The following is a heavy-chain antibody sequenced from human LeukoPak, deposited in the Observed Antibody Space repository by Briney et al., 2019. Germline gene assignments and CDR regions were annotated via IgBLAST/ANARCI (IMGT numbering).Heavy chain of an antibody. CDR2: INHSGST. Sequence: PLETLSLTCAVYGGSFSGYYWSWIRQPPGKGLEWIGEINHSGSTNYNPSLKSRVTISVDTSKNQFSLKLSSVTAADTAVYYCARGYSSGWYPRGMDVWGQGTTVTVSS. CDR1: GGSFSGYY. CDR3: ARGYSSGWYPRGMDV. J-gene: IGHJ6*02. V-gene: IGHV4-34*01. D-gene: IGHD6-19*01.